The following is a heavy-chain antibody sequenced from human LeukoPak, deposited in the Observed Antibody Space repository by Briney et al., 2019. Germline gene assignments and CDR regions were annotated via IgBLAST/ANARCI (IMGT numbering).Heavy chain of an antibody. CDR3: ATSRDGYNPEAFDI. Sequence: PSETLSLTCTVSGGLISSGSYYWSWIRQPAGKGLEWIGRIYGSGSTNYNPSLKSRVTISVDTSKNQFSLKLSSVTAADTAVYYCATSRDGYNPEAFDIWGQGTMVTVSS. V-gene: IGHV4-61*10. CDR1: GGLISSGSYY. D-gene: IGHD5-24*01. J-gene: IGHJ3*02. CDR2: IYGSGST.